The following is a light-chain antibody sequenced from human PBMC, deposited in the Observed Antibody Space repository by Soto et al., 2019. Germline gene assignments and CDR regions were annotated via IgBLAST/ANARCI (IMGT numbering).Light chain of an antibody. V-gene: IGKV3-15*01. CDR3: QQLHGYPIT. J-gene: IGKJ5*01. Sequence: DIVMTQSPDSLAVSLGERATLSCRASQSVSSNLAWYQQKPGQAPRLLIYGASTRATGIPARFSGSGSGTHFTLTISSLQPEDFATYYCQQLHGYPITFGQGTRLEIK. CDR1: QSVSSN. CDR2: GAS.